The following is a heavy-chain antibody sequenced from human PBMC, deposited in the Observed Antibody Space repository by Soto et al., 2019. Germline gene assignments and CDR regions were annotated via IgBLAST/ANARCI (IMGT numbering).Heavy chain of an antibody. CDR3: AREWNLGRCLQPLYF. CDR1: GESIRAYS. J-gene: IGHJ4*02. V-gene: IGHV4-59*01. D-gene: IGHD1-1*01. CDR2: IHYNGNT. Sequence: SESLSLTCTVSGESIRAYSGSWVGQPPGKGLEWIGNIHYNGNTKYNPSLKSRVTMSLDTSNNQFSLRLISFTAADTAKYFFAREWNLGRCLQPLYFWGQGTLVPVSS.